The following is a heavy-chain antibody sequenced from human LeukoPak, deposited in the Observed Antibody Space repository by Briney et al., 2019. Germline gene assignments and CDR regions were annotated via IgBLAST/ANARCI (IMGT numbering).Heavy chain of an antibody. D-gene: IGHD6-19*01. CDR3: ARRRDSSGWYNWFDP. CDR2: IYSGGST. J-gene: IGHJ5*02. CDR1: GFTVSSNY. Sequence: GGSLRLSCAASGFTVSSNYMSWVRQAPGKGLVWVSVIYSGGSTYYADSVKGRFTIPRDNSKNTLYLQMNSLRAEDTAVYYCARRRDSSGWYNWFDPWGQGTLVTVSS. V-gene: IGHV3-66*02.